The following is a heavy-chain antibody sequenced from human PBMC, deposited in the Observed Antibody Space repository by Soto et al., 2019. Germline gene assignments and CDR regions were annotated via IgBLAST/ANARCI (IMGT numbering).Heavy chain of an antibody. J-gene: IGHJ4*02. Sequence: EVQLLESGGDLIQPGGSLRLSCAASGFTFNIYAMTWVRQAPGKGLEWVSAISRYGDFTYYADSVEGRFTISRDNSKNTLYLQRNRLRAEDTAVYYCAKDRYLDHDSRGYLFDNWGQGPLVTVSS. V-gene: IGHV3-23*01. CDR2: ISRYGDFT. CDR3: AKDRYLDHDSRGYLFDN. CDR1: GFTFNIYA. D-gene: IGHD3-22*01.